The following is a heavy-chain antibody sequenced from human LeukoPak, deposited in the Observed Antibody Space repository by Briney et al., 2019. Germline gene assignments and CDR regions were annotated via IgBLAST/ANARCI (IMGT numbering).Heavy chain of an antibody. CDR1: GFTFSSYG. Sequence: GRSLRLSCAASGFTFSSYGVHWVRQAPGKGLEWVAVISYDGSNKYYADSVKGRFTISGDNSKNTLYLQMNSLRAEDTAVHYCAKDGYCSSTSCLVYYYGMDVWGQGTTVTVSS. CDR3: AKDGYCSSTSCLVYYYGMDV. J-gene: IGHJ6*02. CDR2: ISYDGSNK. D-gene: IGHD2-2*01. V-gene: IGHV3-30*18.